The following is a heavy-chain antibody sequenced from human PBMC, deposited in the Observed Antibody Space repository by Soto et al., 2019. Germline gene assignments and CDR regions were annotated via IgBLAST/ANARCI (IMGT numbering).Heavy chain of an antibody. D-gene: IGHD3-3*01. CDR3: CGVKRLDQYSTSGYWFDP. V-gene: IGHV3-15*01. CDR2: IKSKADGETK. Sequence: PGGSVRLSCAASGFTFSHAWMSWVRQAPGKGLEWVGRIKSKADGETKDYGAPVRGRFTISRDDAKDTLYLQMNSLRIEDTAVYYCCGVKRLDQYSTSGYWFDPWGPGTLVTVSS. J-gene: IGHJ5*02. CDR1: GFTFSHAW.